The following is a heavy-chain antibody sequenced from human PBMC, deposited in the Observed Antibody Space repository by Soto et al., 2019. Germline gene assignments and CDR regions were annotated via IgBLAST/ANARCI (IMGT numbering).Heavy chain of an antibody. CDR1: GGSFSGYY. J-gene: IGHJ4*02. CDR2: INHSGST. Sequence: QVQLQQWGAGLLKPSETLSLTCAVYGGSFSGYYWSWIRQPPGKGLEWIGEINHSGSTNYNPSLKSRVTISVVTSKNQLSLKLSSVTAADTGVYYCAAGEGAAASYWGQGTLVTVSS. V-gene: IGHV4-34*01. D-gene: IGHD6-13*01. CDR3: AAGEGAAASY.